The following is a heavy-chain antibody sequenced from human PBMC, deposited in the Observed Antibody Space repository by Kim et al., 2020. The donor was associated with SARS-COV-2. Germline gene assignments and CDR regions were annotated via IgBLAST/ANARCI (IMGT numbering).Heavy chain of an antibody. CDR3: AKEGGH. CDR2: NRSGGGT. D-gene: IGHD3-16*01. J-gene: IGHJ4*02. Sequence: NRSGGGTTYDQKFQGRVTMTGATSTNTVYMELSSLRSDDTAVYYCAKEGGHWGQGTLVTVSS. V-gene: IGHV1-46*01.